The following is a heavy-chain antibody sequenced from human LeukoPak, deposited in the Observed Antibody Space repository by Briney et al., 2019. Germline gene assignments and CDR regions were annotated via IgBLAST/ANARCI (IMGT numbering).Heavy chain of an antibody. Sequence: ASVKVSCKVSGYTLIELSMHWVRQAPGKGLEWMGGFDPEDGETIYAQKFQGRVTMTEDTSTDTVYMELSSLRSEDTAVYYCATVGYYYGSGSYSFAFDMWGQGTMVTVSS. CDR2: FDPEDGET. V-gene: IGHV1-24*01. CDR1: GYTLIELS. D-gene: IGHD3-10*01. J-gene: IGHJ3*02. CDR3: ATVGYYYGSGSYSFAFDM.